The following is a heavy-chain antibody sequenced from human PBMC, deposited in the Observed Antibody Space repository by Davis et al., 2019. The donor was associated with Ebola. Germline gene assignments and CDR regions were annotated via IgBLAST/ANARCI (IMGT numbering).Heavy chain of an antibody. V-gene: IGHV3-21*04. D-gene: IGHD6-19*01. J-gene: IGHJ4*02. CDR1: GFTFSSYS. CDR3: AKDRAYSSGWGSVDY. CDR2: ISSSSSYI. Sequence: PGGSLRLSCAASGFTFSSYSMNWVRQAPGKGLEWVSSISSSSSYIYYADSVKGRFTISRDNAKNSLYLQMNSLRAEDTAVYYCAKDRAYSSGWGSVDYWGQGTLVTVSS.